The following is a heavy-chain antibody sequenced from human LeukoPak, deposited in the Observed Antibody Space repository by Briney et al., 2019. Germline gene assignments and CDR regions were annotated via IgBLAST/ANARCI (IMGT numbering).Heavy chain of an antibody. V-gene: IGHV3-49*04. CDR2: IRSKAYGGTT. D-gene: IGHD7-27*01. CDR1: GFTFGDYA. Sequence: PGGSLRLSCTASGFTFGDYAMSWVRQTPGKGLEWVGFIRSKAYGGTTEYAAYVKGRFTISRDDSKSIAYLQMNSLKTEDTAVYYFTSTKILGIEPYYYYYMDVWGKGTTVTVSS. CDR3: TSTKILGIEPYYYYYMDV. J-gene: IGHJ6*03.